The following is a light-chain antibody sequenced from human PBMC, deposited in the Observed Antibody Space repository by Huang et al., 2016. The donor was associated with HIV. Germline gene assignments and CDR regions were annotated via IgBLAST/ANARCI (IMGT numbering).Light chain of an antibody. CDR3: QQYNNWPRT. CDR2: GAS. J-gene: IGKJ2*01. V-gene: IGKV3-15*01. CDR1: QYVSNN. Sequence: ERVMTQSPATLSVSLGETATLSCRASQYVSNNLAWYQQKPGQAPRLLIYGASTRVTDIPARFSGSGSGIEFTLTISTLQSEDFAVYYCQQYNNWPRTFGQGTKLEIK.